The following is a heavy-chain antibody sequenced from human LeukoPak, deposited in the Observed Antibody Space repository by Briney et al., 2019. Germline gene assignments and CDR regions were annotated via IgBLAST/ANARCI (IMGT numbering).Heavy chain of an antibody. V-gene: IGHV3-23*01. Sequence: KPGGSLRLSCAASGFTFSSYAMSWVRQAPGKGLEWVSAISGSGGSTYYADSVKGRFTISRDNSKNSLYLQMNSLRAEDTAVYYCAREGIAARNYIIPYYYYGMDVWGQGTTVTVSS. CDR2: ISGSGGST. CDR1: GFTFSSYA. D-gene: IGHD6-6*01. CDR3: AREGIAARNYIIPYYYYGMDV. J-gene: IGHJ6*02.